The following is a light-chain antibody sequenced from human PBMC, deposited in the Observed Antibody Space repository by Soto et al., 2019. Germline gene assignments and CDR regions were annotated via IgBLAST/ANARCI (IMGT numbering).Light chain of an antibody. Sequence: QSALTQPASVSGSPGQLITISCTGTSSDVGGYNYVSWYQQHPGKAPKLMIYDVSNRPSGVSNRFSGSKSGNTASLTISGLRAEDEADYYCSSYTSSSTLMVFGGGTKVTVL. V-gene: IGLV2-14*01. CDR2: DVS. CDR3: SSYTSSSTLMV. CDR1: SSDVGGYNY. J-gene: IGLJ2*01.